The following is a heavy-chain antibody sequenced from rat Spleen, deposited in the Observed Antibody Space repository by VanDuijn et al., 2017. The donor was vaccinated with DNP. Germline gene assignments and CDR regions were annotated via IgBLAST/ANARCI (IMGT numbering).Heavy chain of an antibody. CDR3: ARLSGDYGYKLLFDY. Sequence: EVQLVESRGGLVQPGKSLKLSCAASGFSISNYDMAWVRQAPTKGLEWVTSISPSGGSTNYRDSVKGRFTVSRDNAKSTLYLQMDSLRSEDTAAYYCARLSGDYGYKLLFDYWGQGVMVTVSS. CDR2: ISPSGGST. CDR1: GFSISNYD. D-gene: IGHD1-9*01. J-gene: IGHJ2*01. V-gene: IGHV5-25*01.